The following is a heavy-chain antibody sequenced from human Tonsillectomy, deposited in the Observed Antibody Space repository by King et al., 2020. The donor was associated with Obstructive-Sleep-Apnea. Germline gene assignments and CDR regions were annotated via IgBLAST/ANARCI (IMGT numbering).Heavy chain of an antibody. D-gene: IGHD3-9*01. CDR1: GGSISSYS. CDR2: MFTSGST. Sequence: VQLQESGPGLVKPSETLSLTCTVSGGSISSYSWAWIRQPPGEGLEGIGRMFTSGSTNCNPSLKSRVTMSVDTSKNQFSLKLRPLTAADTAVYYCARDVPYDWLVPYYYYGMDVWGQGTTVTVSS. J-gene: IGHJ6*02. V-gene: IGHV4-4*07. CDR3: ARDVPYDWLVPYYYYGMDV.